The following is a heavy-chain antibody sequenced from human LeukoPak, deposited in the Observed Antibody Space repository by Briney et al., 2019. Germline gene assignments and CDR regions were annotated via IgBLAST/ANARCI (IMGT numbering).Heavy chain of an antibody. CDR1: GYTFDPSS. Sequence: GASVKVSCQAFGYTFDPSSISWVRQAPGQRLEWMGWISPNNGNTHYAQGVQGRVTMTTDTSRSTAYMELRSLRSDDTAVYYCTRVRNSNNWWGAFDIWGQGTMVTVSS. V-gene: IGHV1-18*01. D-gene: IGHD1-1*01. CDR2: ISPNNGNT. CDR3: TRVRNSNNWWGAFDI. J-gene: IGHJ3*02.